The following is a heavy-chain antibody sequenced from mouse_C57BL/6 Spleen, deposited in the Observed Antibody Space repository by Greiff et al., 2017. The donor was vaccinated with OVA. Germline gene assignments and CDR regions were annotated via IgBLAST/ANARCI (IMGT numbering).Heavy chain of an antibody. CDR1: GYTFTSYW. D-gene: IGHD2-12*01. CDR3: AREDDMAKWFAY. CDR2: IDPSDSYT. J-gene: IGHJ3*01. V-gene: IGHV1-69*01. Sequence: VQLQQPGAELVMPGASVKLSCKASGYTFTSYWMHWVKQRPGQGLEWIGEIDPSDSYTNYNQKFKGKSTLTVDKSSSTAYMQLSSLTSEDSAVYYWAREDDMAKWFAYWGQGTLVTVSA.